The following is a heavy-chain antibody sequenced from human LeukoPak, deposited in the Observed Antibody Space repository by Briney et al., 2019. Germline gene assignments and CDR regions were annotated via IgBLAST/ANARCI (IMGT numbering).Heavy chain of an antibody. CDR1: GGSVSTGGYY. CDR3: ATNRPVGGAYWGSFDI. CDR2: INYSGTT. J-gene: IGHJ3*02. D-gene: IGHD2-8*02. V-gene: IGHV4-30-4*01. Sequence: PSETLSLTCTVSGGSVSTGGYYWTWIRQPPGKGLEWIGYINYSGTTYYNPSLKSRVTISVDTSKNQFSLKLSSVTAPDTAVYYCATNRPVGGAYWGSFDIWGQGTLVTVSS.